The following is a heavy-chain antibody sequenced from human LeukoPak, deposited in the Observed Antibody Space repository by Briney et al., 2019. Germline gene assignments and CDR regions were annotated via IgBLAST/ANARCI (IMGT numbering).Heavy chain of an antibody. D-gene: IGHD3-9*01. V-gene: IGHV4-59*01. CDR2: IYYSGST. CDR3: ARVGYDILTGYSRYYYMDV. J-gene: IGHJ6*03. CDR1: GGSSSSYY. Sequence: SETLSLTCTVSGGSSSSYYWSWIRQPPGKGLEWIGYIYYSGSTNYNPSLKSRVTISVDTSKNQFSLKLSSVTAADTAVYYCARVGYDILTGYSRYYYMDVWGKGTTVTISS.